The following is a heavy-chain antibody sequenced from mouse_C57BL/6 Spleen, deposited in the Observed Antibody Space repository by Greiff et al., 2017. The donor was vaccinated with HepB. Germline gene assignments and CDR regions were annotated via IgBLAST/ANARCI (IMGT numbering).Heavy chain of an antibody. Sequence: EVKLMESGGGLVKPGGSLKLSCAASGFTFSDYGMHWVRQAPEKGLEWVAYISSGSSTIYYADTVKGRFTNSRDNGKNTLFLQMTSLRSEDRAMYYCGRAGSIYYYGRSWFAYWGRGTLVTVSA. D-gene: IGHD1-1*01. CDR3: GRAGSIYYYGRSWFAY. V-gene: IGHV5-17*01. J-gene: IGHJ3*01. CDR1: GFTFSDYG. CDR2: ISSGSSTI.